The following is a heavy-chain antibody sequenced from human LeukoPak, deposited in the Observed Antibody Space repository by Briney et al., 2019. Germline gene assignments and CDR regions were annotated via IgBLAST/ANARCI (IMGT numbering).Heavy chain of an antibody. V-gene: IGHV3-9*01. CDR2: ISWNSGSI. J-gene: IGHJ4*02. D-gene: IGHD6-13*01. CDR1: GFTFDDYA. CDR3: AKAPGAGYSSSWFDY. Sequence: PGGSLRLSCAASGFTFDDYAMHLVRQAPGKGLEWVSGISWNSGSIGYADSVKGRFTISRDNAKNSLYLQMNSLRAEDTALYYCAKAPGAGYSSSWFDYWGQGTLVTVSS.